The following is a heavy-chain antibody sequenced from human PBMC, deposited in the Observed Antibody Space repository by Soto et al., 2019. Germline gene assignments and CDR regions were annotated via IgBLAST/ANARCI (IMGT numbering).Heavy chain of an antibody. CDR3: AKEYSSGYHNFDY. D-gene: IGHD3-22*01. J-gene: IGHJ4*02. Sequence: SETLSLTCAVSGGSISSGGYSWNWIRQPPGKGLEWIGYIYHSGSTNYNPSLKSRVTISVDTSKNQFSLKVSSVTAADTAVYYCAKEYSSGYHNFDYWGQGTLVTVSS. CDR1: GGSISSGGYS. V-gene: IGHV4-61*08. CDR2: IYHSGST.